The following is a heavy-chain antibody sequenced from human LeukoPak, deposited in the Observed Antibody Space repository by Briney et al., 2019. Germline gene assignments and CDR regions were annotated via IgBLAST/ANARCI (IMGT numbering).Heavy chain of an antibody. V-gene: IGHV3-9*01. CDR3: AKDANYYYYGMDV. CDR2: ISWNSGSI. CDR1: GFTFDDYA. Sequence: GGSLRLSCAASGFTFDDYATHWVRQAPGKGLEWVSGISWNSGSIGYADSVKGRFTISRDNAKNSLYLQMNSLRAEDTALYYCAKDANYYYYGMDVWGQGTTVTVSS. J-gene: IGHJ6*02.